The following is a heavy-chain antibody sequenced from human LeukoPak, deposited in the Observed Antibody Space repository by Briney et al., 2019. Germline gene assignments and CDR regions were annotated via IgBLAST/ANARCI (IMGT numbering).Heavy chain of an antibody. Sequence: PGGSLRLSCAASEFTFSTYLMTWVRQAPGKGLEWVANIKRDGSEKYYADSVRGRFTISRDNGKKSLYLQMNSLRVEDTAVYYCAGERPSSSWYDFWGQGTLVTVSS. J-gene: IGHJ5*01. CDR3: AGERPSSSWYDF. CDR1: EFTFSTYL. CDR2: IKRDGSEK. D-gene: IGHD6-13*01. V-gene: IGHV3-7*01.